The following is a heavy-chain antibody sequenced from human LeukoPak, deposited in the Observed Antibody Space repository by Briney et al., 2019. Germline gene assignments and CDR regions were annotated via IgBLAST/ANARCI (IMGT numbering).Heavy chain of an antibody. Sequence: AGGSLRLSCAASGFTFSSYSMNWVRQAPGKGLEWVSYISSSSSTVYYADSVKGRFTISRDNAKNSLYLQMNSLRAEDTAVYYCARGPSGYSYGPFDYWGQGTLVTVSS. CDR1: GFTFSSYS. J-gene: IGHJ4*02. CDR3: ARGPSGYSYGPFDY. D-gene: IGHD5-18*01. CDR2: ISSSSSTV. V-gene: IGHV3-48*01.